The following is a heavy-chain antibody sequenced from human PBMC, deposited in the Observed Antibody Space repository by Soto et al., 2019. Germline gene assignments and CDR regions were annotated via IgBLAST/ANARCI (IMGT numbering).Heavy chain of an antibody. CDR2: IKQDGSEK. Sequence: GGSLRLSCAASGFIFSSYWMSWVRQAPGKGLEWVATIKQDGSEKHYVDSVKGRFTISRDNAKNSLFLQMNSLRAEDTAVYYCARVCGDYDFWSGYYPDAFDIWGQGTMVTVSS. D-gene: IGHD3-3*01. CDR1: GFIFSSYW. J-gene: IGHJ3*02. V-gene: IGHV3-7*01. CDR3: ARVCGDYDFWSGYYPDAFDI.